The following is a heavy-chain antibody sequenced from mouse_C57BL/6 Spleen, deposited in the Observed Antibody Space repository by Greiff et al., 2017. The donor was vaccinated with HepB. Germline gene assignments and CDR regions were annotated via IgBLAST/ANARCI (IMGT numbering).Heavy chain of an antibody. V-gene: IGHV1-7*01. D-gene: IGHD2-12*01. Sequence: QVQLQQSGAELAKPGASVKLSCKASGYTFTSYWMHWVKQRPGQGLEWIGYINPSSGYTKYNQKFKDKATLTADKSSSTAYMQLSSLTYEDSAVYYCAISEVAYCYDGEFAYWGKGTLVTVSA. CDR2: INPSSGYT. CDR1: GYTFTSYW. J-gene: IGHJ3*01. CDR3: AISEVAYCYDGEFAY.